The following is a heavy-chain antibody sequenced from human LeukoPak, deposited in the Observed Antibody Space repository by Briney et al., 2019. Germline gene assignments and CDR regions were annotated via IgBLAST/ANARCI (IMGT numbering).Heavy chain of an antibody. Sequence: PGGSLRLSCAASGFTFSGYAMSWVRQAPGKGLEWVSAISGSGGSTHYADSVKGRFTISRDNSKNTLYLQMNSLRAEDTAVYYCAKDRYSGSYSISWFDPWGQGTLVTVSS. V-gene: IGHV3-23*01. CDR1: GFTFSGYA. D-gene: IGHD1-26*01. CDR2: ISGSGGST. CDR3: AKDRYSGSYSISWFDP. J-gene: IGHJ5*02.